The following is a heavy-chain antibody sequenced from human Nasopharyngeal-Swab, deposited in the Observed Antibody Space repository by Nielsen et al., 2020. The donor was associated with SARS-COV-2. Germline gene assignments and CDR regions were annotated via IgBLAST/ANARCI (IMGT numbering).Heavy chain of an antibody. V-gene: IGHV3-33*01. Sequence: GESLKISCAASGFTFSSYGMHWVRQAPGKGLEWVAVIWYDGSNKYYADSVKGRFTISRDNSKNTLYLQMNSLRAEDTAVYYRARAGLTGPEPFDYWGQGTLVTVSS. CDR1: GFTFSSYG. J-gene: IGHJ4*02. CDR3: ARAGLTGPEPFDY. D-gene: IGHD3-9*01. CDR2: IWYDGSNK.